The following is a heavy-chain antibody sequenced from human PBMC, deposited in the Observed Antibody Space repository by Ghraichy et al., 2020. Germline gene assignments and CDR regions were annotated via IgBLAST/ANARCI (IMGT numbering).Heavy chain of an antibody. D-gene: IGHD6-13*01. CDR2: ISGSGGST. CDR1: GFTFSSYA. J-gene: IGHJ4*02. V-gene: IGHV3-23*01. CDR3: AKNRYSSSWSQGVYYFDY. Sequence: GGSLRLSCAASGFTFSSYAMSWVRQAPGKGLEWVSAISGSGGSTYYADSVKGRFTISRDNSKNTLYLQMNSLRAEDTAVYYCAKNRYSSSWSQGVYYFDYWGQGTLVTVSS.